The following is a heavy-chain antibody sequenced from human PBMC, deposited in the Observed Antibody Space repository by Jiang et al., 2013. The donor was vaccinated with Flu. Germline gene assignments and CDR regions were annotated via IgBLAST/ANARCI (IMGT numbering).Heavy chain of an antibody. CDR2: ISHTGSII. CDR3: ARVETSSGYDAARVDH. CDR1: GLNFSVDY. Sequence: QLVESGGGLVKPGGSLRLSCAASGLNFSVDYMSWIRQAPGKGLEWISYISHTGSIIYYSDSVRGRFTISRDNAKKSVHLEMNTLRVEDTAIYYCARVETSSGYDAARVDHWGQGTLVTVSS. V-gene: IGHV3-11*04. D-gene: IGHD6-19*01. J-gene: IGHJ4*02.